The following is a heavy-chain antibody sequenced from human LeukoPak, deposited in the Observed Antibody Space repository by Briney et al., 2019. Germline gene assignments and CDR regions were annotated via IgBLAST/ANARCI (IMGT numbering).Heavy chain of an antibody. J-gene: IGHJ4*02. CDR3: AKDPEY. Sequence: GRSLRLSCAPPVFTFTVYIMHCVRQAPGKGLEWVAVISYDGSNKYYADSVKGRFTISRDNSKNTLYLQMNSLRAEDTAEYYCAKDPEYWGQGTLVTVSS. CDR1: VFTFTVYI. CDR2: ISYDGSNK. V-gene: IGHV3-30*18.